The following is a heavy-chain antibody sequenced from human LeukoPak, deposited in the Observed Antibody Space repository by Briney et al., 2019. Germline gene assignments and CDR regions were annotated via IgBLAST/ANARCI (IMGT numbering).Heavy chain of an antibody. CDR1: GDSVSNNA. CDR2: TYYDSKWYN. Sequence: SQTLSLTCVISGDSVSNNAWNWVRQTLSGGLECLGRTYYDSKWYNHYAESVKSRISINPDTSKNQFSLQLNSVTPEDTAVYYCAGGWARDGFNIWSQGTMVTVSS. D-gene: IGHD6-13*01. CDR3: AGGWARDGFNI. V-gene: IGHV6-1*01. J-gene: IGHJ3*02.